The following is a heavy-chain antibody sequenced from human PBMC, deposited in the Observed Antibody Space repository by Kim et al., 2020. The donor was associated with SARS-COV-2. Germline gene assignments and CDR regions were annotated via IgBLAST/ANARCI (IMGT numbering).Heavy chain of an antibody. CDR3: ARGGYYYDSSGYYL. D-gene: IGHD3-22*01. V-gene: IGHV4-61*01. CDR1: GGSVSSGSYY. Sequence: SETLSLTCTVSGGSVSSGSYYWSWIRQPPGKGLEWIGYIYYSGSTNYNPSLKSRVTISVDTSKNQFSLKLSSVTAADTAVYYCARGGYYYDSSGYYLWGQGTLVTVSS. CDR2: IYYSGST. J-gene: IGHJ5*02.